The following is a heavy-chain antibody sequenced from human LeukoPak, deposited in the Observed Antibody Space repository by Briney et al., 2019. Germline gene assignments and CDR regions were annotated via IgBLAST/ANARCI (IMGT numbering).Heavy chain of an antibody. CDR3: ARGGAARPDY. Sequence: GGSLRLSCAASGFTFSSYVMSWVRQAPGRGLEWVSYISSSSGTKSYADSLKGRFTISRDNAKNSLYLQMNSLRDEDTAVYYCARGGAARPDYWGQGTLVTVSS. D-gene: IGHD6-6*01. J-gene: IGHJ4*02. V-gene: IGHV3-48*02. CDR2: ISSSSGTK. CDR1: GFTFSSYV.